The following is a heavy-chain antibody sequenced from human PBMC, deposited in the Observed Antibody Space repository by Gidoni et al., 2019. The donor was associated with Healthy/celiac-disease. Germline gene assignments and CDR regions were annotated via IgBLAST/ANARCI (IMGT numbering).Heavy chain of an antibody. CDR3: ARGGFSYGGNSVNPEGAFDI. V-gene: IGHV3-13*01. D-gene: IGHD4-17*01. J-gene: IGHJ3*02. CDR2: IGTAGDT. CDR1: GFTFSSYD. Sequence: EVQLVESGGGLVQPGGYLRLSGAASGFTFSSYDMHWVRQATGKGLEWVSAIGTAGDTYYPGSGKGRFTISRENAKNSLYLQMNSLRAGDTAVYYCARGGFSYGGNSVNPEGAFDIWGQGTMVTVSS.